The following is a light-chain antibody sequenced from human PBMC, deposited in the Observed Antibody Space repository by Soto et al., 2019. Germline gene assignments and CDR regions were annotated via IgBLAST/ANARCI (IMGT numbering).Light chain of an antibody. CDR1: SRNVGGYDY. Sequence: QSALTQPRSVSGSPGQSVTISCTGTSRNVGGYDYVAWYQQHAGKAPRLIIYDVIKRPSGVPDRFSASKSGNTASLTISGLQAEDEADYYCCSYEGGHTYVFGSGTKLTVL. CDR3: CSYEGGHTYV. V-gene: IGLV2-11*01. CDR2: DVI. J-gene: IGLJ1*01.